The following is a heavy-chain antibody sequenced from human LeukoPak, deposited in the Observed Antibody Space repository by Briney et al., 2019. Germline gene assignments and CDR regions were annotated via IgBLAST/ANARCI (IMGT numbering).Heavy chain of an antibody. CDR3: AREGTYSNGPDY. J-gene: IGHJ4*02. D-gene: IGHD3-22*01. V-gene: IGHV3-74*01. Sequence: GGSLRLSCAASGFTFSSHWMHWVRQAPGKGLVWVSRINSDGTSTTYADSVKGRFAISRDNAKNTLYLQMNSLRVEDTAVFHCAREGTYSNGPDYWGQGTLVTVSS. CDR1: GFTFSSHW. CDR2: INSDGTST.